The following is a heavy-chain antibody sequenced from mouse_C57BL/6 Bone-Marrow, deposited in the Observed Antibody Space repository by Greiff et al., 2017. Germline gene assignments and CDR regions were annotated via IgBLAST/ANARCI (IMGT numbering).Heavy chain of an antibody. Sequence: EVQLQQSGPELVKPGASVKISCKASGYTFTDYYMNWVKQSHGKSLEWIGDINPNNGGTSYNQKFKGKATLTVDKSSSTAYMELRSLTSEDSAVYYCAGNGSRYWYFDVWGTGTTVTVSS. V-gene: IGHV1-26*01. CDR3: AGNGSRYWYFDV. CDR2: INPNNGGT. J-gene: IGHJ1*03. CDR1: GYTFTDYY. D-gene: IGHD1-1*02.